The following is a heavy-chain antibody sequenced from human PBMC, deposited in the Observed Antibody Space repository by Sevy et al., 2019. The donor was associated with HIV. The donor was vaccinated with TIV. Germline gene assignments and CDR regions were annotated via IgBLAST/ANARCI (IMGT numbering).Heavy chain of an antibody. CDR1: GFTFSSYS. CDR2: ISSSSSYI. Sequence: GGSLRLSCAASGFTFSSYSMNWVRQAPGKGLEWVSSISSSSSYIYYAHSVKGRFTISRDNAKNSLYLQMNSLRAEDTAVYYCARDTTSSSWYSDAFDIWGQGTMVTVSS. CDR3: ARDTTSSSWYSDAFDI. J-gene: IGHJ3*02. D-gene: IGHD6-13*01. V-gene: IGHV3-21*01.